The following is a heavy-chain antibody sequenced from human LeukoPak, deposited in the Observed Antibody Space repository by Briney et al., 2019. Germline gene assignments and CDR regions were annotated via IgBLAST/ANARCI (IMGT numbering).Heavy chain of an antibody. J-gene: IGHJ6*02. D-gene: IGHD5-24*01. Sequence: SETLSLTCTVSGGSISSYYWSWIRQPAGKGLEWIGRIYTSGSTNYNPSLKSRVTMSVDTSKNQFSLKLSSVTAADTAVYYCARDRFDGYGPAYNYYGMDVWGQGTTVTVSS. CDR2: IYTSGST. CDR3: ARDRFDGYGPAYNYYGMDV. CDR1: GGSISSYY. V-gene: IGHV4-4*07.